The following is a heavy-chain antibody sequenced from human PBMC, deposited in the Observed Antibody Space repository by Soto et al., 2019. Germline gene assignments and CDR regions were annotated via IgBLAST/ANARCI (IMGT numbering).Heavy chain of an antibody. V-gene: IGHV1-69*13. CDR1: GGTFSSYA. D-gene: IGHD5-12*01. CDR2: IIPIFGTA. J-gene: IGHJ5*02. CDR3: ARATVEMATISGFDP. Sequence: SVKVSCKASGGTFSSYAISWMRQAPGQGLEWMGGIIPIFGTANYAQKFQGRVTITADESTSTAYMELSSLRSEDTAVYYCARATVEMATISGFDPWGQGTLVTVSS.